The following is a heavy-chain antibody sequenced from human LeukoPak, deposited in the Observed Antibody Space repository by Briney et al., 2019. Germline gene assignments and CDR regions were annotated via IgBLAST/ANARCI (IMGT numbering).Heavy chain of an antibody. CDR3: AKTTTESSLYFQH. CDR1: GGSISSSSYY. Sequence: PSETLSLTCTVSGGSISSSSYYWGWIRQPPGKGLEWIGSIYYSGSTYYNPSLKSRVTISVDTSKNQFSLKLSSVTAADTAVYYCAKTTTESSLYFQHWGQGTLVTVSS. D-gene: IGHD1-1*01. CDR2: IYYSGST. J-gene: IGHJ1*01. V-gene: IGHV4-39*01.